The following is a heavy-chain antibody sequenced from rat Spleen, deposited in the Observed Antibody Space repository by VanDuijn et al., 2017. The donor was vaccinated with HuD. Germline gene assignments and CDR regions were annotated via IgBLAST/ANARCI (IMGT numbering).Heavy chain of an antibody. D-gene: IGHD1-11*01. CDR2: ISYDGSSS. J-gene: IGHJ4*01. V-gene: IGHV5S10*01. Sequence: EVQLVESGGGLVQPRGSLKLSCAASGFTFTDFYMAWVRQAPTKGLEWVATISYDGSSSYYRDSVKGRFTMSRDIAQNTLYLQMNSLRSEDTATYYCTRGGNYALDAWGQGASVTVSS. CDR3: TRGGNYALDA. CDR1: GFTFTDFY.